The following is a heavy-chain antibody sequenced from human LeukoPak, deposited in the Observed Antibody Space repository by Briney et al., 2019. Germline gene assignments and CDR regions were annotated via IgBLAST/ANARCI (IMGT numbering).Heavy chain of an antibody. V-gene: IGHV1-8*03. J-gene: IGHJ3*02. CDR3: ARKGLMWFGERAFDI. Sequence: ASVKVSFKASGYTFTSYDINWVRQATGQGLEWMGWMRPNSGNTGYAQKFQGRVTITRNTSISTAYMELSSLRSEDTAVYYCARKGLMWFGERAFDIWGQGTMVTVSS. CDR1: GYTFTSYD. D-gene: IGHD3-10*01. CDR2: MRPNSGNT.